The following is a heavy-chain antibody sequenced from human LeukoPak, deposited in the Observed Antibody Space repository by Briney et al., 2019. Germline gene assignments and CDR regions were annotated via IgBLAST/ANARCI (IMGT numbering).Heavy chain of an antibody. CDR1: GFTLSSYA. V-gene: IGHV3-23*01. D-gene: IGHD2-15*01. CDR3: ARAVAATHFDY. J-gene: IGHJ4*02. Sequence: PGGSLRLSCAASGFTLSSYAMSWVRQAPGKGLEWVSAISDTGNAYHADSVKGRFTISRDSSKNTLYLQMNSLRAEDTAVYYCARAVAATHFDYWGQGTLVTVSS. CDR2: ISDTGNA.